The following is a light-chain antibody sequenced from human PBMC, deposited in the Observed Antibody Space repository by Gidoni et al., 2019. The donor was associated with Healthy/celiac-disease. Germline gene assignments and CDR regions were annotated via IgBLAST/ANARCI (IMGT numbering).Light chain of an antibody. CDR2: KAS. CDR1: QSISSL. J-gene: IGKJ1*01. Sequence: DIQMTQSPSTLSASVGDRVTITCRASQSISSLLAWYQQKPGKAPKLLIYKASSLESGVPSRFSGSGSGTEFTLTISSLQPDDFATYYCQQYNTFGQGTKVEIK. V-gene: IGKV1-5*03. CDR3: QQYNT.